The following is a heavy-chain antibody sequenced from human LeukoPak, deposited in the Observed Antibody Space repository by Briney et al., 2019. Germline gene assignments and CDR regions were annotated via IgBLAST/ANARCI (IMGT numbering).Heavy chain of an antibody. J-gene: IGHJ4*02. CDR1: GGSISTYY. CDR2: IYYSGST. Sequence: SETLSLTCTVSGGSISTYYWSWIRQPPGKGLEWIGYIYYSGSTNYNPSLKSRVTMSVDTSKNQFSLKLSSVTAADTAVYYCARHEGSSGLSCFDYWGQGTLVTVSS. CDR3: ARHEGSSGLSCFDY. D-gene: IGHD6-19*01. V-gene: IGHV4-59*08.